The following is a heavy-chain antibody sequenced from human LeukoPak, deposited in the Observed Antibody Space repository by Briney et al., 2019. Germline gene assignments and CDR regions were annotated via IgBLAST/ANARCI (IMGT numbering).Heavy chain of an antibody. V-gene: IGHV3-64*01. Sequence: PGGSLRLSCAASGFTFRSYGMHWVRQAPGKGLEYVSAISSNGGRTYYANSVKGRSTISRDNSRNTLYLQMGSLRAEDMAVYYCATYYYDSGGFHFHHWGQGTLVTVSS. CDR3: ATYYYDSGGFHFHH. D-gene: IGHD3-22*01. J-gene: IGHJ1*01. CDR2: ISSNGGRT. CDR1: GFTFRSYG.